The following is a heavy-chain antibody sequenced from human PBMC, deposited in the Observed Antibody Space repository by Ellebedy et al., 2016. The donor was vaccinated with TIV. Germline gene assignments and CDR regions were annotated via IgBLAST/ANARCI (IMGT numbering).Heavy chain of an antibody. CDR3: ARATTVSIDY. J-gene: IGHJ4*02. Sequence: MPSETLSLTCTVSGGSMSRYYSSWIRQPPGKGLEWIGYIYHSGSTNYNPPLKSRVTISLDTSKNQFSLKLRSVTAADTAVYYCARATTVSIDYWGQGTLVTVSS. V-gene: IGHV4-59*01. CDR1: GGSMSRYY. D-gene: IGHD4-17*01. CDR2: IYHSGST.